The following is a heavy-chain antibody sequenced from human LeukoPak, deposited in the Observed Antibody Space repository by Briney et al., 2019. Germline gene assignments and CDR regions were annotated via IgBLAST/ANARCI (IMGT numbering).Heavy chain of an antibody. D-gene: IGHD2-2*01. J-gene: IGHJ4*02. CDR3: ARGVVPAAPVIAY. CDR1: GFSLSSHY. V-gene: IGHV3-7*01. Sequence: SGGSLRLSCAASGFSLSSHYMRWIRQAPGKGLEWVANIKQEGSEKYYVDSVTRRFTISRDNAKNSLYLQMNSLRAEDTAVYYCARGVVPAAPVIAYWGQGTLVTVSS. CDR2: IKQEGSEK.